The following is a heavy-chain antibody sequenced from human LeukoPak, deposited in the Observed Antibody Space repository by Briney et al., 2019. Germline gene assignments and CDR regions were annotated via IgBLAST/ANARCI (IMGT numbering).Heavy chain of an antibody. CDR1: GFTVSSNY. D-gene: IGHD3-9*01. V-gene: IGHV3-66*01. CDR3: AREHYDILTCPAYYFDY. CDR2: IYSGGST. J-gene: IGHJ4*02. Sequence: GGSLRLSCAASGFTVSSNYMSWVRQAPGKGLEWVSVIYSGGSTYYADSVKGRFTISRDNSKNTLYLQMNSLRAEDTAVYYCAREHYDILTCPAYYFDYWGQGTLVTVSS.